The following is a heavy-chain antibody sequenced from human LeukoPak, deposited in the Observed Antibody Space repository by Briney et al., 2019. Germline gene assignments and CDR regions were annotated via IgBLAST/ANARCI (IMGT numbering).Heavy chain of an antibody. Sequence: GGSRRLSCAASGFTFSNAWMNWVRQAPGKGLEWVGRIKSKTDGGTTDYAAPVKGRFTISRDDSKNTLYLQMNSLKTEDTAVYYCTTAPYYGSGSYYGYWGQGILVTVSS. V-gene: IGHV3-15*07. CDR2: IKSKTDGGTT. J-gene: IGHJ4*02. D-gene: IGHD3-10*01. CDR3: TTAPYYGSGSYYGY. CDR1: GFTFSNAW.